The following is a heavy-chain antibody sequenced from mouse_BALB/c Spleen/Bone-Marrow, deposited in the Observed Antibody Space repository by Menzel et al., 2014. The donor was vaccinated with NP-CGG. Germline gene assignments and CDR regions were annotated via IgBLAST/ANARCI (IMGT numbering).Heavy chain of an antibody. D-gene: IGHD2-1*01. CDR1: GYTFXDYF. CDR2: IYPGSGNT. V-gene: IGHV1-84*02. J-gene: IGHJ3*01. Sequence: QVQLQQSGPELVKPGASVKISCKASGYTFXDYFINWVKQKPGQGLEWIGWIYPGSGNTNFNEKFKGRATLTVDTSSTTAYMQLSSLTSEDTAVYFCARNGNYSWFAYWGQGTLVTVSA. CDR3: ARNGNYSWFAY.